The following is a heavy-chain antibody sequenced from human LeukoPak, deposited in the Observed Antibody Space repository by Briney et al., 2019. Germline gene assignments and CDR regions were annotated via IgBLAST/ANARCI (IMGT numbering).Heavy chain of an antibody. Sequence: SETLSLTCAVYGGSLSDYSWNWIRQPPGKGLEWIGEINHSGRTNYNPSLKSRVTISVDTSKNQFSLKLSSVTAADTAVYYCARGVSACYYSSSCPGGYWGQGTLVTVSS. CDR3: ARGVSACYYSSSCPGGY. J-gene: IGHJ4*02. CDR2: INHSGRT. CDR1: GGSLSDYS. D-gene: IGHD6-13*01. V-gene: IGHV4-34*01.